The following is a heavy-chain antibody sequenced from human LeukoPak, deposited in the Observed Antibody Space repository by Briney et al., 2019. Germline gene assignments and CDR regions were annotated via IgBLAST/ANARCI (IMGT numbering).Heavy chain of an antibody. V-gene: IGHV3-33*08. Sequence: GGSLRLSCAGSGFTFSSNDMSWVRQPPGKGLEWVAVIWYDGSNKYYADSVKGRFTISRDNSKNTLYLQMNSQRAEDTAVYYCAREQVTREWFYYYYGMDVWGQGTTVTVSS. CDR1: GFTFSSND. CDR3: AREQVTREWFYYYYGMDV. D-gene: IGHD4-23*01. J-gene: IGHJ6*02. CDR2: IWYDGSNK.